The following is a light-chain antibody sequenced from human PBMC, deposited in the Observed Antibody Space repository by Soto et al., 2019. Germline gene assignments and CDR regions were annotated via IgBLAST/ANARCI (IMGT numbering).Light chain of an antibody. Sequence: QSALTQPPSVSGAPGQRVTISCTGNSSNIGAGYDVHWYQQLPGTAPKLLIYGNSNRPSGVPDRFSGSKSGTSASLAITGLQAEDEADYYCHSYDSSLSVHVFGTGTKVTVL. CDR1: SSNIGAGYD. V-gene: IGLV1-40*01. J-gene: IGLJ1*01. CDR2: GNS. CDR3: HSYDSSLSVHV.